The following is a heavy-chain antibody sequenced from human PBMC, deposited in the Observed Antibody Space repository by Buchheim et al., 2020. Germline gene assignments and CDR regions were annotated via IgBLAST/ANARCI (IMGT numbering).Heavy chain of an antibody. D-gene: IGHD6-13*01. CDR2: ISSSSSTI. J-gene: IGHJ6*02. Sequence: EVQLVESGGGLLQPGGSLRLSCAASGLTFSSYSMNWVRQAPGKGLEWVSYISSSSSTIYYADSVKGRFTISRDNATTSLYLQMKSLRVGDAAVYDCARDTAAAGYKYNSCCMDFWGQGTT. CDR1: GLTFSSYS. V-gene: IGHV3-48*01. CDR3: ARDTAAAGYKYNSCCMDF.